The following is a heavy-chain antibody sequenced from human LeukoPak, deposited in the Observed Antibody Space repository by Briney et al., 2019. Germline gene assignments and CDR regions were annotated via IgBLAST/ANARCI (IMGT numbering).Heavy chain of an antibody. Sequence: SETLSLTCSVSGDSINRHYLTWIRQPPGQALEWIGYVYYSGSPYYNPSLRSRVTISLDKSKIQFSLQLTSVTAADTAVYYCARTRLDYGASRSWYFDLWGRGTLVTVSS. CDR2: VYYSGSP. V-gene: IGHV4-59*11. D-gene: IGHD4/OR15-4a*01. CDR1: GDSINRHY. J-gene: IGHJ2*01. CDR3: ARTRLDYGASRSWYFDL.